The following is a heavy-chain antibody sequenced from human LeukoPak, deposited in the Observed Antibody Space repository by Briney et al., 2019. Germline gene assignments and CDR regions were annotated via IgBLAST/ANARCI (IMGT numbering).Heavy chain of an antibody. CDR3: ARQPYFYGSGSYSPFDY. CDR1: GYIFTSYC. Sequence: GESLKISCKGSGYIFTSYCIGWVRQLPAKGLEWMGIIYPGDSDTRYSPSFQGQVTISADKSISTAYLQWSSLRASDTAMYYFARQPYFYGSGSYSPFDYWGQGTLVTVSS. D-gene: IGHD3-10*01. J-gene: IGHJ4*02. V-gene: IGHV5-51*01. CDR2: IYPGDSDT.